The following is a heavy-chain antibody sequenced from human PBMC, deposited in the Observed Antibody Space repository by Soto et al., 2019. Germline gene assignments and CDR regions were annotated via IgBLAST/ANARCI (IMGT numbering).Heavy chain of an antibody. CDR2: ISDDGDKV. J-gene: IGHJ3*02. D-gene: IGHD3-22*01. Sequence: QPGGSLRLSCAASEFTFSDYAMHWVRQAPGKGLEWVAVISDDGDKVFYADSMKDRLTISRDNSKSTLFLQLTSLGPEDTALYYCARAHYHDSSGPNGHAFDIWGQGTLVTVSS. V-gene: IGHV3-30-3*01. CDR3: ARAHYHDSSGPNGHAFDI. CDR1: EFTFSDYA.